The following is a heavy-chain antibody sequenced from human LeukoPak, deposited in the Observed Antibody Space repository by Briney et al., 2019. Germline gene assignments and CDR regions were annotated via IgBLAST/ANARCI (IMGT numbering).Heavy chain of an antibody. CDR1: GYTFTSYD. J-gene: IGHJ4*02. V-gene: IGHV1-8*01. CDR2: MNPNSGNT. Sequence: ASVKVSCKASGYTFTSYDINWVRQATGQGLEWMGWMNPNSGNTGYAQKFQGRVTMTRNTSISTAYMERSSLRSEDTAVYYYARAHSYGGRGLVDYWGQGTLVTVSS. CDR3: ARAHSYGGRGLVDY. D-gene: IGHD5-18*01.